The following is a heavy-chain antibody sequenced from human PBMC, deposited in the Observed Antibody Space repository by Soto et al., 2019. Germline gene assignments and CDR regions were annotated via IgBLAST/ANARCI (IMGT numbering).Heavy chain of an antibody. CDR1: GFTVSTKY. CDR2: IYSGGST. Sequence: GGSLRLSCAASGFTVSTKYMSWVRQAPGKGLEWVSVIYSGGSTFYADSVRGRFTISRDNSKNTLNLQMNSLRAEDTAVYYCAKKSTDSSGYSDYWGQGHWSPSPQ. J-gene: IGHJ4*03. V-gene: IGHV3-66*01. D-gene: IGHD2-2*01. CDR3: AKKSTDSSGYSDY.